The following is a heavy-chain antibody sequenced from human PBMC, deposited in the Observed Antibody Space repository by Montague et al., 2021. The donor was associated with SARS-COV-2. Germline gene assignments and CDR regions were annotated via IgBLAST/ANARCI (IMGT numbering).Heavy chain of an antibody. CDR3: SCQENSSGWFKPDAFDI. Sequence: SETLSLTCTVSGGSISSSSYYWGWIRQPPGKGLEWIGSIYYSGSTYYNPSLKSRVTISVDTSKNQFSLKLSSVTAADTAVYYCSCQENSSGWFKPDAFDIWGQGTMVTVSS. CDR1: GGSISSSSYY. CDR2: IYYSGST. D-gene: IGHD6-19*01. J-gene: IGHJ3*02. V-gene: IGHV4-39*01.